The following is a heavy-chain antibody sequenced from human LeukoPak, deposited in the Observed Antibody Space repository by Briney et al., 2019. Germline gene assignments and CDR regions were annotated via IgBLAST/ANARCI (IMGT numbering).Heavy chain of an antibody. CDR2: VWYDGSNK. CDR3: AKDKGNRGPIMHGMDV. D-gene: IGHD3-10*01. Sequence: GGSLRLSCTAPGFSFSSYGIHWVRQAPGKGLEGVALVWYDGSNKYYADSVKGRFTISRDNSKKTVYLQMKSLRSEDTATYFCAKDKGNRGPIMHGMDVWGQGTTVTVTS. CDR1: GFSFSSYG. V-gene: IGHV3-30*02. J-gene: IGHJ6*02.